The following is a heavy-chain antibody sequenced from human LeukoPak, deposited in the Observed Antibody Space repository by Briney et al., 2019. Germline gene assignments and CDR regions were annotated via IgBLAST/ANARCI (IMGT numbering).Heavy chain of an antibody. CDR3: AREGLQLRDAFDI. CDR1: GGTFGSYA. Sequence: ASVKVSCKASGGTFGSYAISWVRQAPGQGLEWMGGIIPIFGTANYAQKFQGRVTITADESTSTAYMELSSLRSEDTAVYYCAREGLQLRDAFDIWGQGTVVTVSS. D-gene: IGHD5-24*01. CDR2: IIPIFGTA. J-gene: IGHJ3*02. V-gene: IGHV1-69*13.